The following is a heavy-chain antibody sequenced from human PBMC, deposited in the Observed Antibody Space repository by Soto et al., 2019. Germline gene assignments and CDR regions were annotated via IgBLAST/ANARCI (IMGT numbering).Heavy chain of an antibody. CDR3: ARGFHLDETYPRGMDV. V-gene: IGHV4-31*03. Sequence: SETLSLTCTVSGGSISSGGYYWSWIRQHPGKGLEWIGYIYYSGSTYYNPSLKSRVTISVDTSKNQFSLKLSSVTAADTAVYYCARGFHLDETYPRGMDVWGQGTTVTVSS. CDR2: IYYSGST. D-gene: IGHD3-16*01. J-gene: IGHJ6*02. CDR1: GGSISSGGYY.